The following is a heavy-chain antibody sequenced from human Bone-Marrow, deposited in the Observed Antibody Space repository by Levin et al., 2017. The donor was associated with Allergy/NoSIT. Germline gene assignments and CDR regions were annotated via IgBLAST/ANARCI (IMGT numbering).Heavy chain of an antibody. D-gene: IGHD3/OR15-3a*01. CDR2: IYWNDDK. CDR3: GHRPRGNDCWGNHFDY. V-gene: IGHV2-5*01. J-gene: IGHJ4*02. CDR1: GFSLTLGVG. Sequence: SGPTLVKPTQTLTLTCTFSGFSLTLGVGVGWVRQPPGKPLEWLALIYWNDDKHYNPSLKNRLTIAKDTSKNQVVLTMTNMDPVDTATYYCGHRPRGNDCWGNHFDYWGQGTLVAVSS.